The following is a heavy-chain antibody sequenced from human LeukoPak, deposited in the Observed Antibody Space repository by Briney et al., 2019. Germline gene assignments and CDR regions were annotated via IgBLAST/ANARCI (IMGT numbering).Heavy chain of an antibody. V-gene: IGHV4-39*02. Sequence: SETLSLTCTVSGDSISSSNYYWGWIRQPPGKGLEWIGSIYHSGSTYYNPSLKSRVTVSVDTSKNHFSLKLSSVTAADTAVYYCARGEYYDSSGHLLWGQGTLVTVSS. J-gene: IGHJ4*02. D-gene: IGHD3-22*01. CDR2: IYHSGST. CDR3: ARGEYYDSSGHLL. CDR1: GDSISSSNYY.